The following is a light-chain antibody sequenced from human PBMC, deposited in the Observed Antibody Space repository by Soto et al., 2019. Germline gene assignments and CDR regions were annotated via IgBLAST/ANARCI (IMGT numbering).Light chain of an antibody. CDR3: SSYTSSSTVV. J-gene: IGLJ2*01. V-gene: IGLV2-14*01. Sequence: QSALTQPASVSGSPGQSITISCTGTTSDVGGYNYVSWYQQHPGKAPKLMIYDVGNRPSGVSNRFSGSKSSNKAALTISGLQGEDEADYYCSSYTSSSTVVFGGGTKLTVL. CDR2: DVG. CDR1: TSDVGGYNY.